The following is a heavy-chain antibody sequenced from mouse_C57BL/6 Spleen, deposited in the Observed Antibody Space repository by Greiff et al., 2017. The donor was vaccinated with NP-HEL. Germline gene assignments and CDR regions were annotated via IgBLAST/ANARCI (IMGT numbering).Heavy chain of an antibody. CDR3: ARKEGLLHYAMDY. Sequence: QVQLQQPGAELVMPGASVKLSCKASGYTFTSYWMHWVKQRPGQGLEWIGEIDPSDSYTNYKQKFKGKSTLTVDKSSSTAYMQLSSLTSEDSAVYYCARKEGLLHYAMDYWGQGTSVTVSS. CDR1: GYTFTSYW. J-gene: IGHJ4*01. CDR2: IDPSDSYT. D-gene: IGHD2-3*01. V-gene: IGHV1-69*01.